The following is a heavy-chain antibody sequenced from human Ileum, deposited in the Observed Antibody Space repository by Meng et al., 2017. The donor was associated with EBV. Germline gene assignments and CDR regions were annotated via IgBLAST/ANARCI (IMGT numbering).Heavy chain of an antibody. Sequence: QVQLQQWGAGLVKSSETLSLTCAVHGGSFSGYDWTWIRQAPGRGLEWIGESNYAGSTNYNPSLKSRVTISVDTSKKQFSLNLTSVTAADTAVYYCARVMRRVNYNSGWYAKFWGQGNLVTVSS. D-gene: IGHD6-19*01. CDR3: ARVMRRVNYNSGWYAKF. CDR2: SNYAGST. CDR1: GGSFSGYD. J-gene: IGHJ4*02. V-gene: IGHV4-34*01.